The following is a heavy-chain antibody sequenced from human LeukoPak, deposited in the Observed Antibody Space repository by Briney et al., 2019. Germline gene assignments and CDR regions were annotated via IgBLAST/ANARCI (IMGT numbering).Heavy chain of an antibody. D-gene: IGHD5-12*01. CDR3: GKELSCSGYSPLDY. J-gene: IGHJ4*02. V-gene: IGHV3-9*01. CDR1: GFNFNEYP. Sequence: PGGSLRLSCAASGFNFNEYPMHWVRQAPGKGLEWVSGIDRNSISIGYADSVKGRFTISRDNAKNSLYLQMNSLRPEDTAFYYCGKELSCSGYSPLDYWGQGALVTVSS. CDR2: IDRNSISI.